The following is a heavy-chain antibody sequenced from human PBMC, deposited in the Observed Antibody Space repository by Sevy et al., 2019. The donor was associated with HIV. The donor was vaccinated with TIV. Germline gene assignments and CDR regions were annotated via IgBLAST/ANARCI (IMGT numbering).Heavy chain of an antibody. Sequence: ASVKVSCKASGYTFTSYGISWVRQAPGQGLEWMGWISAYNGNTNYAQKLQGRVTMTTDTSTSTAYMELRSLGSDDTAVYYCARDRGGSTSYLYYYGMDVWGQGTTVTVSS. D-gene: IGHD2-2*01. J-gene: IGHJ6*02. CDR1: GYTFTSYG. CDR2: ISAYNGNT. CDR3: ARDRGGSTSYLYYYGMDV. V-gene: IGHV1-18*01.